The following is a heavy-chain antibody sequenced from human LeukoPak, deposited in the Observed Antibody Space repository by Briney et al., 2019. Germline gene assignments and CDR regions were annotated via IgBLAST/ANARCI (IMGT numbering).Heavy chain of an antibody. V-gene: IGHV1-18*01. J-gene: IGHJ4*02. CDR3: ASMSGYYPSYYFDY. CDR1: GYTFISYG. D-gene: IGHD3-3*01. Sequence: ASVKVSCKASGYTFISYGITWVRQAPGQGLEWLGWISAYNGNIDYAQKLQGRVTLTTDTSTSTAYMEVRSLRSDDTAVYYCASMSGYYPSYYFDYWGQGTLVTVSS. CDR2: ISAYNGNI.